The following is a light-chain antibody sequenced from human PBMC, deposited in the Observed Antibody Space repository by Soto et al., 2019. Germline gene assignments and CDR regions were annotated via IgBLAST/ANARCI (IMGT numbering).Light chain of an antibody. CDR1: QGMSSY. CDR3: QQLNSYPIP. V-gene: IGKV1-9*01. CDR2: AAS. Sequence: DIKLNQSPSFLSASVGDRVSITCRASQGMSSYLAWYQQKPGKAPKLLIYAASTLQSGVPSRFSGSGSGTEFTLTISSLQPEDFATYYCQQLNSYPIPFGQGTRLEIK. J-gene: IGKJ5*01.